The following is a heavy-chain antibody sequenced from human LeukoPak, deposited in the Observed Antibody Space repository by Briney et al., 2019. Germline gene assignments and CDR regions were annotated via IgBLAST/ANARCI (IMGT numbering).Heavy chain of an antibody. CDR1: GVSITTYY. V-gene: IGHV4-4*09. CDR2: IYHSGNT. D-gene: IGHD3-22*01. Sequence: SETLSLTCTVSGVSITTYYWSWVRQPPGKGLEWFGFIYHSGNTNYNPSLKSRVTTSVDTSKSQFSLRLSSVTAADTAVYYCATMTRRGQYYFDNWGQGTLVTVSS. J-gene: IGHJ4*02. CDR3: ATMTRRGQYYFDN.